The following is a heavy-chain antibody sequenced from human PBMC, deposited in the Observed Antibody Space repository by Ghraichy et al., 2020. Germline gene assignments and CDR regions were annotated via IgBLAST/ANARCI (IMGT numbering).Heavy chain of an antibody. CDR3: TTYYDILTGYYTGSVWAEYFQH. J-gene: IGHJ1*01. V-gene: IGHV3-15*01. CDR2: IKSKTDGGTT. D-gene: IGHD3-9*01. Sequence: LSLTCAASGFTFSNAWMSWIRQAPGKGLEWVGRIKSKTDGGTTDYAAPVKGRFTISRDDSKNTLYLQMNSLKTEDTAVYYCTTYYDILTGYYTGSVWAEYFQHWGQGTLVTVSS. CDR1: GFTFSNAW.